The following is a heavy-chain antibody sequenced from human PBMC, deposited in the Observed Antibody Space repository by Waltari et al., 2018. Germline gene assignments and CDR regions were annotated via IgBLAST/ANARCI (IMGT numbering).Heavy chain of an antibody. J-gene: IGHJ4*02. CDR1: GSMFNALG. V-gene: IGHV3-20*04. CDR2: ITWNGGII. D-gene: IGHD3-16*01. CDR3: ARYLNWGLPRFDN. Sequence: EGQLAESGGAVVRLGGSLRLIRLAAGSMFNALGMSWVRRVQGKGLEWVSSITWNGGIISYSDSVKGRFTITRDNDKNSLSLQMTSLRVEDTALYYCARYLNWGLPRFDNWGQGTQVTVSS.